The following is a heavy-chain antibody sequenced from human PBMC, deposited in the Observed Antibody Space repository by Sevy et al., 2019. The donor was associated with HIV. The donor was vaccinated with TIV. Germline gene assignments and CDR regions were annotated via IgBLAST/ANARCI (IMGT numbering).Heavy chain of an antibody. Sequence: GGSLRLSCAASGFTFSYYIINWVRQAPGKGLEWVSSISNSGTYIYYADSVKGRFTISRDNAKNSLYLKMNSLRAEDTAVYYCARYEEDTTLVNAFDIWGQGTMVTVSS. D-gene: IGHD5-18*01. V-gene: IGHV3-21*01. CDR2: ISNSGTYI. CDR1: GFTFSYYI. J-gene: IGHJ3*02. CDR3: ARYEEDTTLVNAFDI.